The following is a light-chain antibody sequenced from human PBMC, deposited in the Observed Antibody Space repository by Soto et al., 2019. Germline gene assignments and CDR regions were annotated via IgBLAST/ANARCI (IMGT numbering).Light chain of an antibody. CDR2: EVS. CDR3: SSYTSSSTRV. Sequence: QSALTQPASVSGSPGQSITISCTGTSSDVGGYNYVSWYQQHPGKAPKLMIYEVSNRPSGVSNRFSGSKSGNMASLTISGRQAEDEADYYCSSYTSSSTRVFGGGTKLTVL. CDR1: SSDVGGYNY. J-gene: IGLJ3*02. V-gene: IGLV2-14*01.